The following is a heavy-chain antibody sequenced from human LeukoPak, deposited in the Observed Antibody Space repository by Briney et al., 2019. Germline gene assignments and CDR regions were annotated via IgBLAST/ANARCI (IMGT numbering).Heavy chain of an antibody. J-gene: IGHJ4*02. CDR2: IYWDDDK. CDR1: GFSLRSSGVG. Sequence: SGPALVKPTQTLTLTCTFSGFSLRSSGVGLGWIRQPPGKALEWLAPIYWDDDKRYSPSLKSRLTITKDTSKNHVVLTMTNMDPVDTGTYYCAHRRGAPPIDYWGQGTLVTVSS. V-gene: IGHV2-5*02. D-gene: IGHD3-16*01. CDR3: AHRRGAPPIDY.